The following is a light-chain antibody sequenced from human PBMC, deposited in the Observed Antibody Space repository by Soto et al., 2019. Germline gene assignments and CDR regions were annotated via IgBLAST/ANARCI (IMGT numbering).Light chain of an antibody. CDR2: AAS. V-gene: IGKV1-9*01. J-gene: IGKJ4*01. CDR1: QGITNS. CDR3: QHITSHPLT. Sequence: DIQLTQSPSFLSASVGDRVTITCRASQGITNSLAWYQQKPGKAPNLLIYAASTLQGGVPSRFSGSGSVTDLTLPISSLQPEDFATYYCQHITSHPLTFGGGTKVEIK.